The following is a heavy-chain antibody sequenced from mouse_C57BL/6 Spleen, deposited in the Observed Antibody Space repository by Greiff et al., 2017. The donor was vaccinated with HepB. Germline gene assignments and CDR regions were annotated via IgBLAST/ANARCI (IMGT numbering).Heavy chain of an antibody. CDR3: ARQSGYWYFDV. CDR2: ISNGGGST. Sequence: EVKVVESGGGLVQPGGSLKLSCAASGFTFSDYYMYWVRQTPEKRLEWVAYISNGGGSTYYPDTVKGRFTISRDNAKNTLYLQMSRLKSEDTAMYYCARQSGYWYFDVWGTGTTVTVSS. J-gene: IGHJ1*03. V-gene: IGHV5-12*01. CDR1: GFTFSDYY. D-gene: IGHD1-3*01.